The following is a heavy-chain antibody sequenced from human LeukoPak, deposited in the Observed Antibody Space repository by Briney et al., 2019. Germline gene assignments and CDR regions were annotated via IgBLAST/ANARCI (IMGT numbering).Heavy chain of an antibody. CDR1: GGSISSSNW. V-gene: IGHV4-4*02. CDR2: IYHSGST. J-gene: IGHJ3*02. D-gene: IGHD4-23*01. Sequence: SGTLSLTCAVSGGSISSSNWWSWVRQPPGKGLEWIGEIYHSGSTNYNPSLKSRVTISVDKSKNQFSLRLSSVTAADTAVYYCASPTVVTLGAFDIWGQGTMVTVSS. CDR3: ASPTVVTLGAFDI.